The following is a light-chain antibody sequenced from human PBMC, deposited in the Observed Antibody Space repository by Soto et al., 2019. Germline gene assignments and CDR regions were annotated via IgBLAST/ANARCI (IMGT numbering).Light chain of an antibody. Sequence: EIVMTQSPLSLSVTPGDPASISCRASQSLLHSNGYNYLDWYVQKPGQSPQLLINLASNRASGVPDNFSGSGTGTDFTLNIRRVEAEDVGIYYCMQALQTPWTFGQGTKVDIK. CDR1: QSLLHSNGYNY. J-gene: IGKJ1*01. V-gene: IGKV2-28*01. CDR2: LAS. CDR3: MQALQTPWT.